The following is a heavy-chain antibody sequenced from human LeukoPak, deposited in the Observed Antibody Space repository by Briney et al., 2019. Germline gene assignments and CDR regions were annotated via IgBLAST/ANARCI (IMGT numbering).Heavy chain of an antibody. Sequence: SETLSLTCTVYGGSFSGYYWSWIRQPPGKGLEWIGEINHSGSTNYNPSLKSRVTISVDTSKNQFSLKLSSVTAADTAVYYCARGEWELPSWGQGTLVTVSS. J-gene: IGHJ5*02. D-gene: IGHD1-26*01. V-gene: IGHV4-34*01. CDR3: ARGEWELPS. CDR2: INHSGST. CDR1: GGSFSGYY.